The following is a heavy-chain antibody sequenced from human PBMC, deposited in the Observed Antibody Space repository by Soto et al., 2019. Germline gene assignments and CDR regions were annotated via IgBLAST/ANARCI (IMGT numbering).Heavy chain of an antibody. CDR2: IYYSWYT. V-gene: IGHV4-59*01. Sequence: QVQLQESGPGLVKPSETLSLTCTVSGGSMTSYYWSWIRQPPGKRLEWMGYIYYSWYTHYNPSLKIRGTISVDTSKSQFSLEMRSVTAADTAVYYCARDSVGSGYDWGQGTLVTVSS. J-gene: IGHJ4*02. D-gene: IGHD3-22*01. CDR3: ARDSVGSGYD. CDR1: GGSMTSYY.